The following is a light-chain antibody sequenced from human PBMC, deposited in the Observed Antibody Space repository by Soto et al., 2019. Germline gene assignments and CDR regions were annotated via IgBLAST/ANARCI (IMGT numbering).Light chain of an antibody. CDR3: QQYENSPIT. Sequence: IVLTQSPGILSLSPVDRASLSXEASQSITSSFLAWYQQKPGQAPRLLIYGASSRATGIPDRFSGTGSETDFTLTINRLEPEDFAVYYCQQYENSPITFGQGTRLEI. CDR1: QSITSSF. J-gene: IGKJ5*01. V-gene: IGKV3-20*01. CDR2: GAS.